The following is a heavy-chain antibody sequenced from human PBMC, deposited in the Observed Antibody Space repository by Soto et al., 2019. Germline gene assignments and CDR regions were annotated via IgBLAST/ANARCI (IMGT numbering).Heavy chain of an antibody. CDR2: INHSGST. Sequence: SETLSLTCAVYGGSFSGYYWSWIRQPPGKGLEWIGEINHSGSTNYNPSLKSRVTISVDTSKNQFSLKRSSVTAADTAVYYCARGGRSIVATIFNYMDVWGKGTTVTVSS. J-gene: IGHJ6*03. V-gene: IGHV4-34*01. D-gene: IGHD5-12*01. CDR1: GGSFSGYY. CDR3: ARGGRSIVATIFNYMDV.